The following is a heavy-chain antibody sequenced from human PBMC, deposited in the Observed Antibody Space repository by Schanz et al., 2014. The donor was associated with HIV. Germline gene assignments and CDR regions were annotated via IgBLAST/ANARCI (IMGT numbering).Heavy chain of an antibody. D-gene: IGHD6-19*01. V-gene: IGHV1-2*02. Sequence: QVQLVQSGTEVKRPGASVKVSCKASEYIFTDHYIQWVRQAPGHGLEWMGWFNPYSGGRIYAQQFQGRVVMTRDTSISTAYMELSGLTSDDTAVYYCAIPSSGWSTFDYWGQGTLVTVSS. CDR2: FNPYSGGR. CDR3: AIPSSGWSTFDY. J-gene: IGHJ4*02. CDR1: EYIFTDHY.